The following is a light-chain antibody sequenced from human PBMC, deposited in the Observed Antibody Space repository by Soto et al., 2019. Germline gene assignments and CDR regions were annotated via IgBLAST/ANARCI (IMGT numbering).Light chain of an antibody. CDR3: CSYAGTGWV. CDR1: SSNIGAGYD. J-gene: IGLJ3*02. Sequence: QSVLTQPPSVSGAPGQRVTISCTGASSNIGAGYDVHWYQHLPGTVPKLLIYDVSKGPSGFSNRLSGSKSGNMASLTISGLQADDEAEYYCCSYAGTGWVFGGGTKVTVL. CDR2: DVS. V-gene: IGLV1-40*01.